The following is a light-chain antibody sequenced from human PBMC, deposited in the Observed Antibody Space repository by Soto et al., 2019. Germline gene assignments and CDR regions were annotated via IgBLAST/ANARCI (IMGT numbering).Light chain of an antibody. J-gene: IGKJ1*01. Sequence: DIQMTQSPFSLSASVGERVTITCRARQTISSYLNWYQQKPGKAPKLLIYAASSLQSGVPSRFSGSGSGTDFTLTISILQPEDFATYYCQQSSSILWTFGQGTKVEIK. CDR3: QQSSSILWT. V-gene: IGKV1-39*01. CDR2: AAS. CDR1: QTISSY.